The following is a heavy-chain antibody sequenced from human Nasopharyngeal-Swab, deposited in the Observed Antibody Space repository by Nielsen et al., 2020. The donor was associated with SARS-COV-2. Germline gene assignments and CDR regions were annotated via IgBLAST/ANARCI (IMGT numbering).Heavy chain of an antibody. J-gene: IGHJ4*02. Sequence: WVRQAPGQRLEWMGWINAGNGNTKYSQKFQGRVTITRDTSASTAYMELSSLRSEDTAVYYCARGAATGHFDYWGQGTRV. CDR2: INAGNGNT. D-gene: IGHD1-14*01. V-gene: IGHV1-3*01. CDR3: ARGAATGHFDY.